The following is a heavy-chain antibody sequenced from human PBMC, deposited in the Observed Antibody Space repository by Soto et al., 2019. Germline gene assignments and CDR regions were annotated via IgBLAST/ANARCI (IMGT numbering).Heavy chain of an antibody. CDR3: AHLTTGGFYFDY. Sequence: QITLKESGPTLVKPTQTLTLTCTFSGFSLRNSGVGVGWIRQPPGKALEWLALIYWDDDKRYSPSLKSRLTITKDTSTNQVVLTMTNMHPVDTATYYCAHLTTGGFYFDYWGQGTLVTVSS. D-gene: IGHD4-17*01. CDR2: IYWDDDK. CDR1: GFSLRNSGVG. J-gene: IGHJ4*02. V-gene: IGHV2-5*02.